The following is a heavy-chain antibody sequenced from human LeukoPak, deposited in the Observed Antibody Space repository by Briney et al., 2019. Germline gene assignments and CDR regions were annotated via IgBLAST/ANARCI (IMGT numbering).Heavy chain of an antibody. Sequence: SETLSLTCTVSGGSISSYYWNWIRQPPGKRLEWLGYVYYSGSTNYSPSLKSRFTISVDTSKNQFSLKLSSVTAADTAVYYCARERDFDYWGQGTLVTVSS. V-gene: IGHV4-59*01. D-gene: IGHD6-6*01. CDR1: GGSISSYY. CDR3: ARERDFDY. J-gene: IGHJ4*02. CDR2: VYYSGST.